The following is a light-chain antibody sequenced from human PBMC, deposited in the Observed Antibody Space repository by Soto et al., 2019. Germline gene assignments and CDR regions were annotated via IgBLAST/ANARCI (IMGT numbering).Light chain of an antibody. CDR3: SSYTSSSTL. CDR1: SSDVGGYNY. V-gene: IGLV2-14*01. J-gene: IGLJ2*01. Sequence: QSALTQPASVSGSPGQSITISCTGTSSDVGGYNYVSWYQQHPGKAPKLMIYDVSNRPSGVSNRFSGSKSGNTASLTISWLQAEDEAYYYCSSYTSSSTLFGGGTQLTVL. CDR2: DVS.